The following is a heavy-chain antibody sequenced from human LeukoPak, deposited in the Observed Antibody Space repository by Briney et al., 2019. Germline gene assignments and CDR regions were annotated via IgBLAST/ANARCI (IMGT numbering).Heavy chain of an antibody. D-gene: IGHD3-10*01. CDR3: ARHSGMVRGVFWFDP. J-gene: IGHJ5*02. CDR1: GYSISSGYY. V-gene: IGHV4-38-2*02. CDR2: IYYSGST. Sequence: PSETVSLTCTVSGYSISSGYYWGWIRQPPGKGLEWIGSIYYSGSTYYNPSLKSRVTISVDTSKNQFSLKLSSVTAADTAVYYCARHSGMVRGVFWFDPWGQGTLVTVSS.